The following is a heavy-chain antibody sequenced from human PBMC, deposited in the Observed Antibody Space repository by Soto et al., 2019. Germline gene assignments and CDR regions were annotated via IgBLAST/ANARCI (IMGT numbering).Heavy chain of an antibody. CDR3: ARTRSFTLGFYYDGMDV. CDR2: IYPGDSDT. CDR1: GYSFASYW. Sequence: PGESLKISCQGSGYSFASYWIGCVRQMPGKDLEWMGIIYPGDSDTRYSPSFQGQVTISADKSLRTAYLEWTSLKASDTALYYCARTRSFTLGFYYDGMDVWGPGTTVTVSS. J-gene: IGHJ6*02. D-gene: IGHD3-16*01. V-gene: IGHV5-51*01.